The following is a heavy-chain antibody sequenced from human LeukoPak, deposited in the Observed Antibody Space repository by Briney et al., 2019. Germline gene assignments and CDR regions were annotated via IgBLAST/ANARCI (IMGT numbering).Heavy chain of an antibody. CDR3: ARLGAGWPNNWFDP. D-gene: IGHD6-25*01. CDR2: IYYSGST. V-gene: IGHV4-59*01. Sequence: SETLSLTCTVSGGSISSYYWSWIRQPPGKGLEWIEYIYYSGSTNYNPSLKSRVTISVDTSKNQFSLKLSSVTAADTAVYYCARLGAGWPNNWFDPWGQGTLVTVSS. J-gene: IGHJ5*02. CDR1: GGSISSYY.